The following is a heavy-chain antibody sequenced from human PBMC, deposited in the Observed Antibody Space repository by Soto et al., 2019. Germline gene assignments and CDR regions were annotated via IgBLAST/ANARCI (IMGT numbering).Heavy chain of an antibody. V-gene: IGHV3-7*01. CDR2: IKQDGSER. D-gene: IGHD1-1*01. J-gene: IGHJ4*02. CDR3: ATDSGTSDY. Sequence: GSLRLSCAASGFTFSTYWMSWVRQAPGKGLEWVANIKQDGSERYYVDSVKGRFTISRDNAKSSLFLQMNSLRAEDTAVYYCATDSGTSDYWGQGTLVTVSS. CDR1: GFTFSTYW.